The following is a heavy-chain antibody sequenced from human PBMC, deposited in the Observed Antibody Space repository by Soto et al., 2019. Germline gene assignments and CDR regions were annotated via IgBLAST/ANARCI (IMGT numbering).Heavy chain of an antibody. CDR3: ARGEYNRGNFTD. V-gene: IGHV1-46*03. CDR1: GYTFTSYY. Sequence: QVQLVQSGAEVKKPGASVKVSCKASGYTFTSYYMHWVRQAPGQGFEWMGIINPSGGSTSYAQKCHGRVTMTRDTSTSTVYRELSSLRSEDKAVYYCARGEYNRGNFTDWGQGTLFTVSS. J-gene: IGHJ4*02. CDR2: INPSGGST. D-gene: IGHD1-1*01.